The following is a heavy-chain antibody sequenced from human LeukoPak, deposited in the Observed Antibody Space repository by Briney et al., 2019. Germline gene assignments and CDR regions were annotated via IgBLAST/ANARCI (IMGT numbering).Heavy chain of an antibody. CDR3: ANLYDILTGYSRDY. Sequence: GGSLRLSCAASGFTVSNNYMTWVRQAPGKGLEWVSLIYSAGSTYYADSVKGRFTISRDNSKNTLYLQMNSLRAEDTAVYYCANLYDILTGYSRDYWGQGTLVTVSS. CDR1: GFTVSNNY. D-gene: IGHD3-9*01. V-gene: IGHV3-66*01. CDR2: IYSAGST. J-gene: IGHJ4*02.